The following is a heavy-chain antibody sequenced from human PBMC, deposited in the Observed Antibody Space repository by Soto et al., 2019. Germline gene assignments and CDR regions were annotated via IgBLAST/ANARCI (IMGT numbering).Heavy chain of an antibody. V-gene: IGHV6-1*01. CDR2: TYYRSKWYN. D-gene: IGHD6-13*01. Sequence: KQSQTLSLPCAISGDSVSSNSAAWNWIRQSPSRGLEWLGRTYYRSKWYNDYAVSVKSRITINPDTSKNQFSLQLNSVTPEDTAVYYCARGGDSSSWKNWFDPWGQGTLVTVSS. CDR3: ARGGDSSSWKNWFDP. J-gene: IGHJ5*02. CDR1: GDSVSSNSAA.